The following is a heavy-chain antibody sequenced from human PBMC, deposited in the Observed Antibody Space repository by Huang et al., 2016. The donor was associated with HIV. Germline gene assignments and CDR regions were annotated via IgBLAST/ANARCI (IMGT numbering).Heavy chain of an antibody. V-gene: IGHV1-18*01. J-gene: IGHJ5*02. Sequence: QVQLVQSGPEMKKPGASVNVSCKASGYTFLTYSISWVRQAPGQGLEWMGWVSTYNVNTNYAQNLHGRLTLTTDVSTSSAYMELKNLRSDYTAVYYCARLRGPRVTLNWLDPWGQGTLVTVSS. CDR1: GYTFLTYS. CDR3: ARLRGPRVTLNWLDP. D-gene: IGHD3-10*01. CDR2: VSTYNVNT.